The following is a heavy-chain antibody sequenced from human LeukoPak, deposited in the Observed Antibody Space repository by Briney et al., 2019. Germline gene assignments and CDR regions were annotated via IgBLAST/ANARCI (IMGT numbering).Heavy chain of an antibody. CDR1: GFTFSSYE. Sequence: GGSPRLSCAASGFTFSSYEMNWVRQAPGKGLEGVSYISSSGSTIYYADSVKGRFTISRDNAKNSLYLQMNSLRAEDTAVYYCARQYYYDSSGYEFFDYWGQGTLVTVSS. V-gene: IGHV3-48*03. D-gene: IGHD3-22*01. J-gene: IGHJ4*02. CDR2: ISSSGSTI. CDR3: ARQYYYDSSGYEFFDY.